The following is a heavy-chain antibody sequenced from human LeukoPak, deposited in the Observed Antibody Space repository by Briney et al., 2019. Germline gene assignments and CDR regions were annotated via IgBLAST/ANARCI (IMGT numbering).Heavy chain of an antibody. CDR3: ARDRGVVGQFDP. V-gene: IGHV3-7*04. Sequence: GGSLRLSCAASGFTFSWYWMSWVRQAPGKGLEWVAYIKEDGSEKYYVDSVKGRFTISRGNAKNSLYLQMNSLRAEDTAVYYCARDRGVVGQFDPWGQGTLVTVSS. J-gene: IGHJ5*02. CDR1: GFTFSWYW. CDR2: IKEDGSEK. D-gene: IGHD2-15*01.